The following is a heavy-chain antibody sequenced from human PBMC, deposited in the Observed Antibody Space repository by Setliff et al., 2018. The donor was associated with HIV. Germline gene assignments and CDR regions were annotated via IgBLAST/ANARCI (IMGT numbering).Heavy chain of an antibody. CDR2: IYHNGNT. V-gene: IGHV4-4*02. D-gene: IGHD4-17*01. CDR1: GGSISSSNW. J-gene: IGHJ4*02. Sequence: PSETLSLTCAVSGGSISSSNWWSWVRQPPGKGLEWIGEIYHNGNTNYSPSLKTRVTMSVDNSKNQFSLMVRSVTAADTAVYYCARDWRAYGVLGSWGQGMLVTVSS. CDR3: ARDWRAYGVLGS.